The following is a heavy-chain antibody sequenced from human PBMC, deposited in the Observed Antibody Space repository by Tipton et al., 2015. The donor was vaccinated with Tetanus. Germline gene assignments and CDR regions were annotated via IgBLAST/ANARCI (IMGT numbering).Heavy chain of an antibody. CDR3: ARANYDFPKKGPFDS. V-gene: IGHV4-61*08. D-gene: IGHD3-3*01. Sequence: TLSLTCTVSGASLRGGDYHWSWIRQPPGKGLEWLAYISGSGTTNSNYYLKSRITMTQDTSRNQFSLKLTSVTAADTAVHYCARANYDFPKKGPFDSWGQGTLVTVSS. CDR1: GASLRGGDYH. J-gene: IGHJ4*02. CDR2: ISGSGTT.